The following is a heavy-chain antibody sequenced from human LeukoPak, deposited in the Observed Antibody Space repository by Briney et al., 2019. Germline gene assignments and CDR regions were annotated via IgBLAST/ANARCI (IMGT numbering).Heavy chain of an antibody. V-gene: IGHV3-48*01. J-gene: IGHJ6*02. Sequence: GGSLRLSCTASGFTFSRYALNWVRQAPGKGLEWVSYISRTNEIHDADSVKGRFTISRHNSKNTLYLQMNSLRAEDTAVYYCARNCGGDCYSYPYYYYYYGMDVWGQGTTVTVSS. CDR3: ARNCGGDCYSYPYYYYYYGMDV. D-gene: IGHD2-21*02. CDR1: GFTFSRYA. CDR2: ISRTNEI.